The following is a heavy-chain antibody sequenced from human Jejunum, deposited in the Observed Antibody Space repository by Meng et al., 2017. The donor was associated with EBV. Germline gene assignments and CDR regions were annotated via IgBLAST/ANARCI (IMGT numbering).Heavy chain of an antibody. D-gene: IGHD3-16*02. CDR3: ARVAFSYTTRSLDS. V-gene: IGHV4-34*02. CDR1: RGSFSGYY. CDR2: INHSGST. J-gene: IGHJ4*02. Sequence: HVQLQHWGAGLLQPSETLSLPCAVYRGSFSGYYWSWIRQHPGKGLEWIGEINHSGSTNYNPSLRSRVTISVETSKNQFSLRLNSVTAADTAVYYCARVAFSYTTRSLDSWGQGTLVTVSS.